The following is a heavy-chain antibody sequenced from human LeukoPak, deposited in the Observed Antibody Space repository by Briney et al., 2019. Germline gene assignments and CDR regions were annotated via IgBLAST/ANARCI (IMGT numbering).Heavy chain of an antibody. J-gene: IGHJ4*02. Sequence: GGSLRLSCAGSGFTFSGYAMSWVRQAPGKGLEWVSAISGSGSDTFYADSVKGRFTISRDNSKNTLSVQMNSLRAEDTAVYYCAKSLTGWGAYDYWGQGALVTVSS. CDR2: ISGSGSDT. CDR1: GFTFSGYA. CDR3: AKSLTGWGAYDY. D-gene: IGHD3-9*01. V-gene: IGHV3-23*01.